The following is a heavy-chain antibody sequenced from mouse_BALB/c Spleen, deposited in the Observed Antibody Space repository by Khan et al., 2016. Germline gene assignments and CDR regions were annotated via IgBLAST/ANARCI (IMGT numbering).Heavy chain of an antibody. D-gene: IGHD1-1*01. CDR2: IWGGGST. CDR3: ARGHGGTMDY. CDR1: GFSMSRYS. Sequence: QVQLKQSGPGLVAPSQSLSITCTVSGFSMSRYSVHWIRQPPGQGLEWLGMIWGGGSTDYNSALKSRLNINKDNSKSQVFLKMNSLQTNDTAVYYCARGHGGTMDYWGQGTSVTVSS. J-gene: IGHJ4*01. V-gene: IGHV2-6-4*01.